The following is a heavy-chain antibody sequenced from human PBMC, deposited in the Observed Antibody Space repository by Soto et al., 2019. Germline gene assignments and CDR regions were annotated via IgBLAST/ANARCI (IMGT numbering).Heavy chain of an antibody. CDR1: RHSFSNHW. CDR2: IYPGDSDT. D-gene: IGHD3-22*01. J-gene: IGHJ4*02. CDR3: ETLMKTRIYGYNSDY. V-gene: IGHV5-51*01. Sequence: PGESLKISCKGSRHSFSNHWIGWVRQMPGKGLEWMGIIYPGDSDTRYSPSFQGQVTISADKSISTAYLQWGSLRASDTAMYYCETLMKTRIYGYNSDYWGQGTLVTVSS.